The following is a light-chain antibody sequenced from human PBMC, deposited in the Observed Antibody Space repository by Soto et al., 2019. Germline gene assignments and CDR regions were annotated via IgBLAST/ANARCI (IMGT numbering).Light chain of an antibody. CDR3: SSYAGNNIFV. CDR2: EVA. Sequence: QSALTQPPSASGSPGQSVTISCTGTSSDIGGYNFVSWYQQHPGKAPKLMIYEVAKRPSGVPDRFFGSKSGNTASLTVSGLQAEDEADFYCSSYAGNNIFVFGTGTKLTVL. CDR1: SSDIGGYNF. V-gene: IGLV2-8*01. J-gene: IGLJ1*01.